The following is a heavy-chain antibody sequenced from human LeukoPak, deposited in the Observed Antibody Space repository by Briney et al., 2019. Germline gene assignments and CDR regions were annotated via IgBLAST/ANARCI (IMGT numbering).Heavy chain of an antibody. D-gene: IGHD3-22*01. CDR3: ATESSGYGNWFDP. J-gene: IGHJ5*02. CDR2: IYTSGST. Sequence: PSETLSLTCTVSGGSISSGSYYWSWIRQPAGKGLEWIGRIYTSGSTNYNPSLKSRVTISVDTSKNQFSLKLSSVTAADTAVYYCATESSGYGNWFDPWGQGTLVTVSS. CDR1: GGSISSGSYY. V-gene: IGHV4-61*02.